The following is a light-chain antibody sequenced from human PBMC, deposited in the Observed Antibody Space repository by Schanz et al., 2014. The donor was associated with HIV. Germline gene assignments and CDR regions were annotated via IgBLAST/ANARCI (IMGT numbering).Light chain of an antibody. CDR3: QSFDNDSPAV. V-gene: IGLV6-57*04. CDR1: SGSIAGDS. J-gene: IGLJ3*02. CDR2: ENR. Sequence: NFMLTQPHSVSESPGRTVAISCTRSSGSIAGDSVQWYQHRPGRAPTAVIWENRQRPSGVPSRFSASIDSSSRSASLTISGLQPEDEADYYCQSFDNDSPAVFGGGTKLTVL.